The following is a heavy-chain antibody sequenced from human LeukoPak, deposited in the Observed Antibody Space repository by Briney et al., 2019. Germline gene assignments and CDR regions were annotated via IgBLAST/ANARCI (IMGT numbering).Heavy chain of an antibody. V-gene: IGHV3-74*01. J-gene: IGHJ4*02. Sequence: GGSLRLSCAASGFTFSSYWMHWVRQAPGKGLVWVSRINSDGSSTSYADSVKGRSTISRDNAKNTLYLQMNSLRAEDTAVYYCARGYSYGDFDYWGQGTLVTVSS. D-gene: IGHD5-18*01. CDR1: GFTFSSYW. CDR3: ARGYSYGDFDY. CDR2: INSDGSST.